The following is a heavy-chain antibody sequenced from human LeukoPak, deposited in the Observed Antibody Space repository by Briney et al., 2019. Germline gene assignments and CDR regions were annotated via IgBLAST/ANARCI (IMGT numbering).Heavy chain of an antibody. Sequence: GGSLRLSCAASGFTFSNSWMTWVRQVPGQGLEWVAIIKQDGSDKFYVESVKGRFIISRDNAKNSVYLQMNSLRADDTAVYYCASRSRLEYWGQGTLVAVSS. D-gene: IGHD3-3*01. CDR1: GFTFSNSW. CDR3: ASRSRLEY. V-gene: IGHV3-7*01. J-gene: IGHJ4*02. CDR2: IKQDGSDK.